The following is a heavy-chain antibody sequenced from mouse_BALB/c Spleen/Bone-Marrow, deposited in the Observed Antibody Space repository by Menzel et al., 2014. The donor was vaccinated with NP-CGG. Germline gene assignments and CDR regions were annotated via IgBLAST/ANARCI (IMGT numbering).Heavy chain of an antibody. CDR1: GYTFTSYW. V-gene: IGHV1S22*01. CDR3: ARGDYPFFPMAY. D-gene: IGHD2-4*01. Sequence: LQQSGSELVRPGASVKLSCRASGYTFTSYWMHWVKQRPGQGLEWIGNIYPGSGSTNYDEKFKNKATLTVDTSSSAAYMQLRSLTSEDSAVCYCARGDYPFFPMAYWGQGTPVTVSS. CDR2: IYPGSGST. J-gene: IGHJ4*01.